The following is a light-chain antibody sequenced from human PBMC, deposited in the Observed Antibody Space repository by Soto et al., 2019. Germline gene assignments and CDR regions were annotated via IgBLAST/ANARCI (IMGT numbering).Light chain of an antibody. Sequence: QSVLTQPHSVSAAPGQKVTISCSGSTSNIENNYVSWYQQLPGTAPKLLIYDNNKRPSGIPDRCSGSKSGTSATLGITGLQAGDEADYYCGTWDSSLSAGVFGGGTKLTVL. CDR1: TSNIENNY. CDR2: DNN. J-gene: IGLJ3*02. CDR3: GTWDSSLSAGV. V-gene: IGLV1-51*01.